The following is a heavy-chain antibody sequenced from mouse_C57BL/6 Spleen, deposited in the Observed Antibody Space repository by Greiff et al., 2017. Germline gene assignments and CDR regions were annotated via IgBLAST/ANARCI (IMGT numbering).Heavy chain of an antibody. CDR3: ARSNGYYYFDY. J-gene: IGHJ2*01. Sequence: EVQLQQSGPELVKPGASVKISCKASGYTFTDYYMNWVKQSHGKSLEWIGDINPNNGGTSYNQKFKGKATLTVDKSSSTAYMELLSLTSEDSAVYYCARSNGYYYFDYWGQGTTLPVSS. CDR2: INPNNGGT. CDR1: GYTFTDYY. V-gene: IGHV1-26*01. D-gene: IGHD2-3*01.